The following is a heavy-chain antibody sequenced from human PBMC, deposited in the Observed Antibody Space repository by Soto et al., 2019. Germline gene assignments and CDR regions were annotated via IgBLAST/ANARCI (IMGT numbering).Heavy chain of an antibody. D-gene: IGHD1-7*01. CDR1: GFTFSSYA. Sequence: GGSLRLSCAASGFTFSSYAMSWVRQAPGKGLEWVSAISGSGGSTYYADSVKGRFTISRDNSKNTLYLQMNSLRAEDSAVYYCARGGTGTYKGPWWYWGQGTLVTVSS. J-gene: IGHJ4*02. CDR2: ISGSGGST. V-gene: IGHV3-23*01. CDR3: ARGGTGTYKGPWWY.